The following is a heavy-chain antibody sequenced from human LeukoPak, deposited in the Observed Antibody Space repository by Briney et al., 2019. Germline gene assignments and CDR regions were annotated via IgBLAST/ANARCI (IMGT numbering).Heavy chain of an antibody. D-gene: IGHD4-17*01. Sequence: SSGTLSLTCAVYGGSFSGYYWSWIRQPPGKGLEWIGEINHSGSTNYNPSLKSRVTISVDTSKNQFSLKLSSVTAADTDVYYCARGRYGDMWEFDYWGQGTLVTVSS. CDR2: INHSGST. V-gene: IGHV4-34*01. CDR1: GGSFSGYY. J-gene: IGHJ4*02. CDR3: ARGRYGDMWEFDY.